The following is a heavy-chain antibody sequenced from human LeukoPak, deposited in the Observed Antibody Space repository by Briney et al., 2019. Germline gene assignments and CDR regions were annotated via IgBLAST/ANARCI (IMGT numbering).Heavy chain of an antibody. CDR1: GFTFDDYA. CDR2: ISWNSGSI. V-gene: IGHV3-9*01. D-gene: IGHD6-13*01. CDR3: AKVTGIAAAGPFDY. Sequence: GRSLRLSCAASGFTFDDYAMHWVRQAPGKGLEWVSGISWNSGSIGHADSVKGRFTISRDNAKNSLYLQMNSLRAEDTALYYCAKVTGIAAAGPFDYWGQGTLVTVSS. J-gene: IGHJ4*02.